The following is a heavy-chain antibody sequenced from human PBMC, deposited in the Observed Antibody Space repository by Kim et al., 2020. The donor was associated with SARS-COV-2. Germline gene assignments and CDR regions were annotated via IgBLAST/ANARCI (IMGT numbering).Heavy chain of an antibody. V-gene: IGHV4-39*01. CDR3: ARHGYLAAAGTPVDY. CDR2: IYYSGST. Sequence: SETLSLTCTVSGGSISSSSYYWGWIRQPPGKGLEWIGSIYYSGSTYYNPSLKSRVTISVDTSKNQFSLKLSSVTAADTAVYYCARHGYLAAAGTPVDYWGQGTLVTVSS. CDR1: GGSISSSSYY. J-gene: IGHJ4*02. D-gene: IGHD6-13*01.